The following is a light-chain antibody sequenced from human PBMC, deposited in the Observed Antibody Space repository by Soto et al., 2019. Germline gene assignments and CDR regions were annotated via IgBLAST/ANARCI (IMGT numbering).Light chain of an antibody. V-gene: IGLV1-51*01. CDR1: SSNIGGNS. Sequence: QSVLTQPPSVSADPGQKVTISCSGSSSNIGGNSVSWYQQLPGTAPKLLIYDDNKRPSGIPDRFSGSKSGTSATLGITGFQTGDEADYYCGSWDSSLSAYVFGTGTKGTVL. CDR3: GSWDSSLSAYV. J-gene: IGLJ1*01. CDR2: DDN.